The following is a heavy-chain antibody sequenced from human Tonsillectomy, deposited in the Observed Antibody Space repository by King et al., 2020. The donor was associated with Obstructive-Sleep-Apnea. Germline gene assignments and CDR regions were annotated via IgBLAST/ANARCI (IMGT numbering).Heavy chain of an antibody. CDR3: AREGDGFYGSGSYTFSY. Sequence: QLQESGPGLVKPSETLSLTCTVSGGSISTYYWSWIRQPAGKGLEWIGYIYYSGSTNYNPSLKSRVTISVETAKNQFSLKLRSVTAADTAVYYCAREGDGFYGSGSYTFSYWGQGTLVTVSS. D-gene: IGHD3-10*01. J-gene: IGHJ4*02. CDR1: GGSISTYY. V-gene: IGHV4-59*01. CDR2: IYYSGST.